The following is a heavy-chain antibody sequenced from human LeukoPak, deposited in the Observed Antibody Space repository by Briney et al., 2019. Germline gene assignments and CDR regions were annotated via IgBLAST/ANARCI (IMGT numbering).Heavy chain of an antibody. Sequence: SETLSLTCTVSGGSISSSDYFWGWIRQPPGKGLEWIANIYYSGTTHYNPSLKSRVTMSVDTSKNQFSLKLTSVTAADTAVYYCASTGPDISGHYQAYWGQGTLVIVSS. D-gene: IGHD3-22*01. CDR3: ASTGPDISGHYQAY. CDR2: IYYSGTT. J-gene: IGHJ4*02. CDR1: GGSISSSDYF. V-gene: IGHV4-39*07.